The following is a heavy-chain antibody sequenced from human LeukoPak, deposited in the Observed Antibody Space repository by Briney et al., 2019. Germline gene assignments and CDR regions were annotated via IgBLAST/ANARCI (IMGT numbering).Heavy chain of an antibody. V-gene: IGHV4-31*03. D-gene: IGHD3-10*01. Sequence: SETLSLTCTVSGGSISSGGYYWSWIRQHPGTGLEWIGYIYYSGSTYYNPSLKSRVTISVDTSKNQFSLKLSSVTAADTAVYYCARDPLGAYGSGTWGQGTLVTVSS. CDR2: IYYSGST. CDR1: GGSISSGGYY. CDR3: ARDPLGAYGSGT. J-gene: IGHJ4*02.